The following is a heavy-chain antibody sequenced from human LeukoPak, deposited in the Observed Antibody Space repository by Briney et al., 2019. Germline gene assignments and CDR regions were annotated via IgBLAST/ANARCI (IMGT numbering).Heavy chain of an antibody. CDR2: ISSSSKTI. V-gene: IGHV3-48*01. Sequence: GGSLRLSCAASGFTFRSYTMNWVRQAPGKGLEWVSYISSSSKTIYYADSVKGRFTISRDSAENLLYLQMNSLRGEDTAVYSCARGPLGELSPDTFDFWGQGTMVTVPS. CDR3: ARGPLGELSPDTFDF. D-gene: IGHD3-16*02. J-gene: IGHJ3*01. CDR1: GFTFRSYT.